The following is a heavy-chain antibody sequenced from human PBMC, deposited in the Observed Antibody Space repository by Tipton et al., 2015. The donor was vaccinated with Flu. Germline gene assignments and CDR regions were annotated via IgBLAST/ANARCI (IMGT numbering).Heavy chain of an antibody. D-gene: IGHD2-8*01. CDR3: ARRGALGYCNNGVCSYYFDY. CDR1: GDSISSGSYY. CDR2: IYHSGNT. Sequence: TPSLTCTVSGDSISSGSYYWGWIRQPPGKGPEWIGSIYHSGNTYYDPSLKSRVTISVDTSKNQFSLNLNSVTAADTAVYFCARRGALGYCNNGVCSYYFDYWGQGTLVTVSS. J-gene: IGHJ4*02. V-gene: IGHV4-39*01.